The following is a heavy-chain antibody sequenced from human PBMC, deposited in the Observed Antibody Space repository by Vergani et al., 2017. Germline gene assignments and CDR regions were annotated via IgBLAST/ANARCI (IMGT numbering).Heavy chain of an antibody. CDR1: GGSVRTSIGYY. J-gene: IGHJ4*02. CDR2: IFSSGTT. Sequence: QVQLQESGPGLVKPSQTLALSCTVSGGSVRTSIGYYWTWIRPPAGKTLEWIGEIFSSGTTNYNPSFKNRVTMSVDPSKNQFSLKLNSVTAADTAVYYCARGSRAEGGSGPDKWGQGTLVTVSS. V-gene: IGHV4-61*02. CDR3: ARGSRAEGGSGPDK. D-gene: IGHD6-13*01.